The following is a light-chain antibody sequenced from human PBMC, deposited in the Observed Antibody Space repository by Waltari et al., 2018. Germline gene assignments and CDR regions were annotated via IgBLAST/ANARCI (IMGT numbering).Light chain of an antibody. Sequence: SYVLTQAPSVSVAPGETARITCGGNNIADKNVHWYQPKPGPAPVLVIFYDSDRPSGIPERFSGANTGNTATLTISRARAGDEADNYSQVWDTSIDLSVFGTGTKVNVL. CDR3: QVWDTSIDLSV. CDR2: YDS. J-gene: IGLJ1*01. V-gene: IGLV3-21*04. CDR1: NIADKN.